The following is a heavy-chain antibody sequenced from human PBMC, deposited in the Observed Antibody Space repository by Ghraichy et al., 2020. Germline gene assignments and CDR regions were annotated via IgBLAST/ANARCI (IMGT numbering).Heavy chain of an antibody. CDR2: INPNSGGT. J-gene: IGHJ4*02. CDR3: ARVGYYDILTGIDY. V-gene: IGHV1-2*02. CDR1: GYTFTGYY. D-gene: IGHD3-9*01. Sequence: ASVKVSCKASGYTFTGYYMHWVRQAPGQGLEWMGWINPNSGGTNYAQKFQGRVTMTRDTSISTAYMELSRLRSDGTAVYYCARVGYYDILTGIDYWGQGTLVTVSS.